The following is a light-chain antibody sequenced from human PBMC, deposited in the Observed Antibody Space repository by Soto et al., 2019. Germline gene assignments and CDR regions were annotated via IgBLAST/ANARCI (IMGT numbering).Light chain of an antibody. CDR2: GAS. J-gene: IGKJ1*01. V-gene: IGKV3-20*01. Sequence: EIVLKKSPGTLYLNLGERATLSCRASQSVSSSYLAWYQQKPGQAPRLLIYGASSRATGIPDRFSGSGSGTDFTLTISSLEPEDFAVYYCQQYGRSPRTFGEGTKVDI. CDR3: QQYGRSPRT. CDR1: QSVSSSY.